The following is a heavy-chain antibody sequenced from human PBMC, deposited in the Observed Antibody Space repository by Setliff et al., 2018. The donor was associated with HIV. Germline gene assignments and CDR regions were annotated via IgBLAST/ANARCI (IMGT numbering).Heavy chain of an antibody. CDR2: IFHSGST. CDR3: ARVEAPRGWEFRGPIDY. V-gene: IGHV4-4*02. D-gene: IGHD3-10*01. CDR1: GATITSSRW. Sequence: SETLSLTRIVSGATITSSRWWSWVRQSPGKGLEWIGEIFHSGSTNYNPSLKSRVTISVDRSKNQFSLKLSSVTAADTAVYYCARVEAPRGWEFRGPIDYWGPGTLVTVSS. J-gene: IGHJ4*02.